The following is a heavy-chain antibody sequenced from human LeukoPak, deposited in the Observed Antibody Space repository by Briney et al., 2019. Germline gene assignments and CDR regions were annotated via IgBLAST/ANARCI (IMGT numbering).Heavy chain of an antibody. CDR1: GFTFSDYW. CDR3: ARDSGVSTPLDH. J-gene: IGHJ4*02. D-gene: IGHD2/OR15-2a*01. CDR2: ITHGGDSA. V-gene: IGHV3-74*03. Sequence: GGSLRLSCQASGFTFSDYWIHWVRQAPGKGMVWVSRITHGGDSAEYAGSVEGRFTTSRDNAKNTVYLQLNSLRAEDTAVYYCARDSGVSTPLDHWGQGALVTVSS.